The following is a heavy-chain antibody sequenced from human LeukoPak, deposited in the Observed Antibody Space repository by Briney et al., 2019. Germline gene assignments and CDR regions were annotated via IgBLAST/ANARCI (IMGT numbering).Heavy chain of an antibody. CDR1: GFTFSSYS. Sequence: GGSLRLSCAASGFTFSSYSMNWVRQAPGKGLEWVSSISSSSSYIYYADSVKGRFTISRDNAKNSLYLQMNSLRAEDMALYYCAKDQGPGATTGAFDIWGQGTMVTVSS. CDR3: AKDQGPGATTGAFDI. J-gene: IGHJ3*02. D-gene: IGHD1-26*01. V-gene: IGHV3-21*04. CDR2: ISSSSSYI.